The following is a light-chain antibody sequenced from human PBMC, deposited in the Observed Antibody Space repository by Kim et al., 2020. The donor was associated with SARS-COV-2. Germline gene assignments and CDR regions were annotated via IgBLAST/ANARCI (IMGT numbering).Light chain of an antibody. CDR3: SLITSSATLL. J-gene: IGLJ2*01. Sequence: VSGSPGQSITISCTGTSSDFVSWYQQYPGKAPKLMIYDVSKRSSGVSNRCSGSKSANTASLTISGLQAEDEADYYCSLITSSATLLFGGGTQLTVL. CDR1: SSDFV. V-gene: IGLV2-14*03. CDR2: DVS.